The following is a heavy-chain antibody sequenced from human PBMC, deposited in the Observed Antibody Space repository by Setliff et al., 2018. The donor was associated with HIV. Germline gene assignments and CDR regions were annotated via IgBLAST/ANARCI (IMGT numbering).Heavy chain of an antibody. Sequence: ASVKVSCKASGYTFTRYGISWVRQAPGQGLEWMGWISANNGNTNYAQKLQGRVTMTTDTSTSTAYMELRSLRSDDTAVYYCARDGSYYDSSAYLGGRYYYYGMDVWGQGTTVT. CDR1: GYTFTRYG. V-gene: IGHV1-18*01. J-gene: IGHJ6*02. D-gene: IGHD3-22*01. CDR3: ARDGSYYDSSAYLGGRYYYYGMDV. CDR2: ISANNGNT.